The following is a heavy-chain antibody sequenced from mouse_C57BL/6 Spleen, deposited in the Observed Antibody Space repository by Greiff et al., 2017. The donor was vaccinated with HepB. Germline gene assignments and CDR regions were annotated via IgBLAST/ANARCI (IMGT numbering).Heavy chain of an antibody. CDR1: GFTFSSYA. CDR3: ARDRDDYDGWYFDV. CDR2: ISDGGSYT. D-gene: IGHD2-4*01. V-gene: IGHV5-4*01. Sequence: EVKLVESGGGLVKPGGSLKLSCAASGFTFSSYAMSWVRQTPEKRLEWVATISDGGSYTYYPDNVKGRFTISRDNAKNNLYLQMSHLKSEDTAMYYCARDRDDYDGWYFDVWGTGTTVTVSS. J-gene: IGHJ1*03.